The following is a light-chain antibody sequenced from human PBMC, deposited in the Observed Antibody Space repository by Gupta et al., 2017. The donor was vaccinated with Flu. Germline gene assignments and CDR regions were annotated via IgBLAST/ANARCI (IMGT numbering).Light chain of an antibody. CDR3: QKPSNWPPHT. CDR1: QSVGTY. J-gene: IGKJ2*01. V-gene: IGKV3-11*01. CDR2: DAS. Sequence: EIVLTQSPATLSLSRGERATLPCRASQSVGTYLAWYKQKPGQTPRLLNYDASNRDTGIPARFSGSGYGTDFTLTISSREPEDFAVYYCQKPSNWPPHTFGQGTRLEI.